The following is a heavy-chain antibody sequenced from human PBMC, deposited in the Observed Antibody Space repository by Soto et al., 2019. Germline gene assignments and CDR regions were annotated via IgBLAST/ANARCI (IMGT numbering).Heavy chain of an antibody. Sequence: PGGSLRLSCAASGFTFSSYGMHWVRQAPGKGLEWVAVISYDGSNKYYADSVKGRFTISRDNSKNTLYLQMNSLRAEDTAVYYCAKVKNYDFWSGDRLVGMDVWGQGTTVTVSS. D-gene: IGHD3-3*01. V-gene: IGHV3-30*18. J-gene: IGHJ6*02. CDR1: GFTFSSYG. CDR3: AKVKNYDFWSGDRLVGMDV. CDR2: ISYDGSNK.